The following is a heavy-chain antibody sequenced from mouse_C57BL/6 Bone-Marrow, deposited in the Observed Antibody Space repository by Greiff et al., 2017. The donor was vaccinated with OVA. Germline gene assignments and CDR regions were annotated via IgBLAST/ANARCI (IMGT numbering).Heavy chain of an antibody. V-gene: IGHV5-17*01. CDR2: ISSGSSTI. CDR3: ARTYYGSSYGYFDV. Sequence: EVKLMESGGGLVKPGGSLKLSCAASGFTFSDYGMHWVRLAPEKGLEWVAYISSGSSTIYYADTVKGRFTISRDNAKNTLFLQMTSLRSEDTAMYYCARTYYGSSYGYFDVWGTGTTVTVSS. J-gene: IGHJ1*03. CDR1: GFTFSDYG. D-gene: IGHD1-1*01.